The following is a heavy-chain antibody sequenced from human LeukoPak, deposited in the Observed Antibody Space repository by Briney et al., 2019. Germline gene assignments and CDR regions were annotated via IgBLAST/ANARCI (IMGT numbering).Heavy chain of an antibody. V-gene: IGHV5-10-1*01. J-gene: IGHJ4*02. CDR1: GYSFTNYW. Sequence: GESLKISCKGSGYSFTNYWISWVRQMPGKGLEWMGNIDPSDSYTNYSPSFQGHVTISADKSISTAYLQWRSLKASDTAMYYCARRDSSGWLFDYWGRGTLVTVST. CDR2: IDPSDSYT. CDR3: ARRDSSGWLFDY. D-gene: IGHD3-22*01.